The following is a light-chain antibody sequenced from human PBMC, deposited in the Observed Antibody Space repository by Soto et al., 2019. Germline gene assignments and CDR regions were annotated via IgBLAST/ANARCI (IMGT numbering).Light chain of an antibody. J-gene: IGLJ3*02. CDR3: SATDDILGGPV. CDR1: SSDIGGYNS. CDR2: EVN. V-gene: IGLV2-8*01. Sequence: QSALTQPPSASGSPGQSVTISCTGTSSDIGGYNSVSWYQQHPGKAPRLMIYEVNKRPSGVPDRFSGSKSGYTASLTVSGLQTEDEADYYCSATDDILGGPVFGGGTKLTVL.